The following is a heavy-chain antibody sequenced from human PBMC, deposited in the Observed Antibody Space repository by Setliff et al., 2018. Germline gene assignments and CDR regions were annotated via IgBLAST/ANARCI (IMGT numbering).Heavy chain of an antibody. CDR3: SRLVRFCTASTCQGASGDDF. D-gene: IGHD2-8*02. Sequence: ASVKVSCKASGYTFTNYGINWVRQAPGQGLEWMGWINNYNMNTNYPQKFLGRVTMTTDTSTGTAYMDLRSLRSDDTAVYYCSRLVRFCTASTCQGASGDDFWGLGTLVTVSS. CDR1: GYTFTNYG. J-gene: IGHJ4*02. CDR2: INNYNMNT. V-gene: IGHV1-18*01.